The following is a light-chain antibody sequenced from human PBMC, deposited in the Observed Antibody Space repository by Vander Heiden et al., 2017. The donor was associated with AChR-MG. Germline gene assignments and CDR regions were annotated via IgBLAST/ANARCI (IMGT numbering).Light chain of an antibody. CDR2: GAS. V-gene: IGKV3-20*01. Sequence: EIVLTQSPATLSLSPGERATLSCRASQSVSSSYLAWYQQKPGQAPRLLIYGASSRATGIPDRFSGSGSGTDFTLTISRLEPEDFAVYYCQQYGSSPQTFAQGTKVEIK. CDR1: QSVSSSY. J-gene: IGKJ1*01. CDR3: QQYGSSPQT.